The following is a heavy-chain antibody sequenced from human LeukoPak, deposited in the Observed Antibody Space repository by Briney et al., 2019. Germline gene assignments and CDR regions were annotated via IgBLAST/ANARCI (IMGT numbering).Heavy chain of an antibody. CDR1: GYTFTSYD. Sequence: WASVKVSCKASGYTFTSYDINWVRQAPGQGLEWMGWMNPNSGNTGYAQKFQGRVTMTRNTSISTAYMELSSLRSEDTAVYYCAINDNSRRYFQYWGQGTLVTVSS. CDR3: AINDNSRRYFQY. D-gene: IGHD1-26*01. V-gene: IGHV1-8*01. CDR2: MNPNSGNT. J-gene: IGHJ1*01.